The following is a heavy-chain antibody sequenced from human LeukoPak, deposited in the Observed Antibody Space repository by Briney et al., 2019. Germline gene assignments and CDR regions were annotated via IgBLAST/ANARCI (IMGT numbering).Heavy chain of an antibody. CDR1: GGSISGSY. Sequence: PSETLSLTCTVSGGSISGSYWSWIRQPPGKGLEWIAYMYNSGSTNYNPSLKSRVTISIDTSKNQFSLKLSSLTAADTAIYYCARGVESYGDYGYWGQGTLVTVSS. CDR3: ARGVESYGDYGY. J-gene: IGHJ4*02. D-gene: IGHD4-17*01. V-gene: IGHV4-59*01. CDR2: MYNSGST.